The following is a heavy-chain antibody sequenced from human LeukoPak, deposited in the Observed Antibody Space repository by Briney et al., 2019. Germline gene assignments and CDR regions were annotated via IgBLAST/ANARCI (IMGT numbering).Heavy chain of an antibody. CDR3: AKRGFLDS. J-gene: IGHJ4*02. D-gene: IGHD5-12*01. V-gene: IGHV3-23*01. CDR1: GFTFSTYA. Sequence: QPGGSLRLSCAASGFTFSTYAMSWVRHAPGKGLELVSTISGSGGSTYYAASVKGRFTISRDNSKNTLYLQMNSLRAEDTAVYYCAKRGFLDSWGRGTLVTVSS. CDR2: ISGSGGST.